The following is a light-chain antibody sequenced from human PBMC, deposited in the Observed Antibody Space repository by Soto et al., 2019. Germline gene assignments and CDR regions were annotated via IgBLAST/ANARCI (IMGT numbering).Light chain of an antibody. CDR2: AAS. J-gene: IGKJ4*02. CDR1: QGISSY. CDR3: QQYYSYPALT. Sequence: AIRMTQSPSSFSASTGDRVTITCRASQGISSYLDWYQQKPGKAPKLLIYAASTLQSGVPSRFSGSGSGTDFTLTISCLQSEDFATYYCQQYYSYPALTFGGGTKVEIK. V-gene: IGKV1-8*01.